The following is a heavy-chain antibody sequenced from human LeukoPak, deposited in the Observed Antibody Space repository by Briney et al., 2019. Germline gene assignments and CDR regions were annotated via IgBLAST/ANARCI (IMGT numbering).Heavy chain of an antibody. CDR2: INPNSGGT. CDR3: ARERDSSGYYYGY. D-gene: IGHD3-22*01. Sequence: ASVKVSCRASGYXFTGYYIHWVRQAPGQGREWMGWINPNSGGTNYAQKFQGRITMTRDTSISTAYMELSRLRSDDTAVYYCARERDSSGYYYGYWGQGTLVTVSS. V-gene: IGHV1-2*02. J-gene: IGHJ4*02. CDR1: GYXFTGYY.